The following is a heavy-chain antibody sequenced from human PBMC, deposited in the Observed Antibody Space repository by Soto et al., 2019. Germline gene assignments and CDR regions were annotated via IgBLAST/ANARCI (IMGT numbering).Heavy chain of an antibody. CDR3: AQDYSNGS. CDR1: GGSIRSSSYS. Sequence: QLQLQESGPGLVKPSETLSLNCNVSGGSIRSSSYSWGWIRQPPGKGLELIGSIYYSGSTYYNPSLKSRVTGSVDPSKDQLSLTLSSVTAADTAVYYCAQDYSNGSWGQGTLGIVSA. V-gene: IGHV4-39*01. D-gene: IGHD4-4*01. CDR2: IYYSGST. J-gene: IGHJ5*02.